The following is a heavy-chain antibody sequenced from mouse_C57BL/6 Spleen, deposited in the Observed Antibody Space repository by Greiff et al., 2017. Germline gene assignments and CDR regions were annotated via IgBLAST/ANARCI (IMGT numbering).Heavy chain of an antibody. D-gene: IGHD2-5*01. CDR1: GFTFTDYY. Sequence: EVKLMESGGGLVQPGGSLSLSCAASGFTFTDYYMSWVRQPPGKALEWLGFIRNKANGYTTEYSASVKGRFTISRDNSQSILYLQMNALGAEDSATYYCARSLYSNWYFDVWGTGTTVTVSS. J-gene: IGHJ1*03. V-gene: IGHV7-3*01. CDR3: ARSLYSNWYFDV. CDR2: IRNKANGYTT.